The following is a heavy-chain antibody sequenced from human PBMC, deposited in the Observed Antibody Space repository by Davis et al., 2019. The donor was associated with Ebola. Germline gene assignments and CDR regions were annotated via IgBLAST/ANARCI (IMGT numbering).Heavy chain of an antibody. D-gene: IGHD6-13*01. CDR2: ISAYNGNT. V-gene: IGHV1-18*01. J-gene: IGHJ5*02. Sequence: ASVKVSCKASGYTFTSYGISWVRQAPGQGLEWMGWISAYNGNTNYAQKLQGRVTMTTDTSTSTAYMELRSLRSDDTAVYYCARDRENTYSSSWYGEGNWFDPWGQGTLVTVSS. CDR1: GYTFTSYG. CDR3: ARDRENTYSSSWYGEGNWFDP.